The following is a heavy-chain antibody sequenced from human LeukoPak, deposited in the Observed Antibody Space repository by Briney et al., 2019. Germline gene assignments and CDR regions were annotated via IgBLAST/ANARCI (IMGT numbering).Heavy chain of an antibody. CDR1: GLIFSSYA. CDR2: ISYDGTEK. CDR3: ARDGHGVPLDY. J-gene: IGHJ4*02. D-gene: IGHD4-17*01. V-gene: IGHV3-30-3*01. Sequence: GSSLRLSCAASGLIFSSYAMHWVRQAPGKGLEWVAVISYDGTEKYYGDSVKGRFTISRDNSKNTLYLQMNSLRAEDTALYYCARDGHGVPLDYWGQGTLVTVSP.